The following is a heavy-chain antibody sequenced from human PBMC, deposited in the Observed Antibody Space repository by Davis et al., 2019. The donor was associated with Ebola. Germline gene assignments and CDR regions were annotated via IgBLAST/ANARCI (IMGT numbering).Heavy chain of an antibody. Sequence: GESLKISCAASGFTFSSYAMHWVRQAPGKGLEWVAVISYDGSNKYYADSVKGRFTISRDNSKNTLSLQMNSLRGDDTALYYCVRDLVAKGRYWGQGALVTVSS. V-gene: IGHV3-30-3*01. CDR3: VRDLVAKGRY. J-gene: IGHJ4*02. CDR2: ISYDGSNK. CDR1: GFTFSSYA. D-gene: IGHD5-12*01.